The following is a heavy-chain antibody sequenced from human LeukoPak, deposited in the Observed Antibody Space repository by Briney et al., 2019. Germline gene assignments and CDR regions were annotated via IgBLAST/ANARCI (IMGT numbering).Heavy chain of an antibody. Sequence: SETLSLTCAVYGGSFSGYYWSWIRQPPGKGLEWIGEINHSGSTNYNPSLKSRVTISVDTPKNQFSLKLSSVTAADTAVYYCARARDYYDSSGPGYYFDYWGQGTLVTVSS. J-gene: IGHJ4*02. CDR2: INHSGST. CDR1: GGSFSGYY. D-gene: IGHD3-22*01. V-gene: IGHV4-34*01. CDR3: ARARDYYDSSGPGYYFDY.